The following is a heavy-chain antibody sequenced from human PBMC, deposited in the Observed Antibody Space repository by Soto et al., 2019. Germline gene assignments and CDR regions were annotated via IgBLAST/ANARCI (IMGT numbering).Heavy chain of an antibody. CDR1: GYTFTSYD. J-gene: IGHJ6*03. V-gene: IGHV1-8*01. D-gene: IGHD3-10*02. CDR3: ARVRGGLFGEYSYYMDV. Sequence: ASVKVSCKASGYTFTSYDINWVRQATGQGLEWMGWMNPNSGNTGYAQKFQGRVTMTRNTSISTAYMELSSLRSEDTAVYYCARVRGGLFGEYSYYMDVWGKGTTVTVSS. CDR2: MNPNSGNT.